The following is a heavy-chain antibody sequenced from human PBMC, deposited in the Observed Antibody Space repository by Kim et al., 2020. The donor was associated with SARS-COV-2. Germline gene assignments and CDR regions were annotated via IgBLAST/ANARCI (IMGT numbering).Heavy chain of an antibody. CDR2: IRSKANTYET. D-gene: IGHD1-1*01. Sequence: WGSLRLSCAASGFTFSVSAIHGVRQASGKGLEWVGRIRSKANTYETAYAASGTGRFSISRDDSKNTAYLQMNSLKTEDTAVYYCTSGPGTTLAFWDAFDIWVQGTMVTVSS. CDR1: GFTFSVSA. J-gene: IGHJ3*02. V-gene: IGHV3-73*01. CDR3: TSGPGTTLAFWDAFDI.